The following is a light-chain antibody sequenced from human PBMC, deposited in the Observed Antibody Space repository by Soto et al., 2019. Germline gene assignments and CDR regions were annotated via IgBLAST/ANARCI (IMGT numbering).Light chain of an antibody. Sequence: HVAHCPSCLSTSVGDRVTITCQASQDISNYLNWYQQKPGKAPKLLIYDASNLETGVPSRFSGSGSGTDFTFTISSLQPEDIATYYCQQYDNLPLTFGGGTKVDIK. CDR2: DAS. V-gene: IGKV1-33*01. J-gene: IGKJ4*01. CDR1: QDISNY. CDR3: QQYDNLPLT.